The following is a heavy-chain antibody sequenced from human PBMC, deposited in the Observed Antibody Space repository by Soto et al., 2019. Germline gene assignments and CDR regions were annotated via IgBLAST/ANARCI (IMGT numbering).Heavy chain of an antibody. J-gene: IGHJ4*02. CDR3: ARDLCSLRRADIVVVVAATY. Sequence: QVQLVQSGAEVKKPGASVKVSCKASGYTFTSYYMHWVRQAPGQGLEWMGIINPSGGSTSYAQKSQGRVTMTRDTSTSTVYMELSSLRSEDTAVYYCARDLCSLRRADIVVVVAATYWGQGTLVTVSS. CDR2: INPSGGST. CDR1: GYTFTSYY. V-gene: IGHV1-46*01. D-gene: IGHD2-15*01.